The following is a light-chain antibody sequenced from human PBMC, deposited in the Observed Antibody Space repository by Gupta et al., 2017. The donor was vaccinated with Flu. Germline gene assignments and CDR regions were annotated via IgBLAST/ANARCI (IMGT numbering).Light chain of an antibody. CDR1: ESISTW. CDR2: EAS. Sequence: DIQMTQSPSTLSASVGDRVTITCRASESISTWLAWYQQKPGKAPKVLIFEASILESGVTRRFSGSGCGTEFTLTSRCLQPDDFASYYGQQDYGMGTFGQGTKVEIK. J-gene: IGKJ1*01. V-gene: IGKV1-5*03. CDR3: QQDYGMGT.